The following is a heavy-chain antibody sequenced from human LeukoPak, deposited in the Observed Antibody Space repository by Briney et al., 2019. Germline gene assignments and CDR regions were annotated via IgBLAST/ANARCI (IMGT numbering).Heavy chain of an antibody. CDR2: VSGRGRST. CDR1: GLTLSNSA. Sequence: PGGSLRLSCAASGLTLSNSAMSWVRQAPGKGLEWVSSVSGRGRSTYYADSVKGRFNVSKDNSRSTLYLEMRSLRAEDTAVYFCAQHRGFFGVTEYFDFWGQGTLVTVSS. CDR3: AQHRGFFGVTEYFDF. V-gene: IGHV3-23*01. D-gene: IGHD3-3*01. J-gene: IGHJ4*02.